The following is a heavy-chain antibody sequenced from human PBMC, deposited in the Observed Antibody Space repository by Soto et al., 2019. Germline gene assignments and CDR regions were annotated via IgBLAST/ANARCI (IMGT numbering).Heavy chain of an antibody. CDR3: ARDGSGYQWYFDV. CDR1: GDSVSSASAT. J-gene: IGHJ2*01. V-gene: IGHV6-1*01. D-gene: IGHD5-12*01. Sequence: QVQLQQSGPGLVKPSQTLSLICAISGDSVSSASATWSWIRQSPSGRLEWLGRTYYRCKWHNDYAVSVKSRIAIIPDTSKNQLSLQLSSVTLEDTAVYFCARDGSGYQWYFDVLGRGSLVTVSS. CDR2: TYYRCKWHN.